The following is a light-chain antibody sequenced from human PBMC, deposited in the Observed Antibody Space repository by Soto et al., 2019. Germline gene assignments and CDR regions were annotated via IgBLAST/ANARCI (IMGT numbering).Light chain of an antibody. CDR2: GAS. CDR1: QSISTN. CDR3: QHYYNWPPLT. V-gene: IGKV3-15*01. Sequence: EIVMTQSPAILSVSPGERATLSCRASQSISTNLAWYQQRPGQAPRLLIFGASARVTGVPARFGGSGSGTELTLTITSLQSEDFAVYYCQHYYNWPPLTFGGGTKVAI. J-gene: IGKJ4*01.